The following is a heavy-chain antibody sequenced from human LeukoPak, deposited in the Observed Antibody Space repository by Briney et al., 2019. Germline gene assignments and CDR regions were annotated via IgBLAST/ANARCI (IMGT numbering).Heavy chain of an antibody. Sequence: GGSLRLSCAASGFTFSSYSMNWVRQAPGKGLEWVSSISSSSSYIYYADSVKGRFTISRDNAKNSLYLQMNSLRAEDTALYYCAKGLYNWNWFDYWGQGTLVTVSS. J-gene: IGHJ4*02. CDR1: GFTFSSYS. V-gene: IGHV3-21*04. CDR2: ISSSSSYI. D-gene: IGHD1-20*01. CDR3: AKGLYNWNWFDY.